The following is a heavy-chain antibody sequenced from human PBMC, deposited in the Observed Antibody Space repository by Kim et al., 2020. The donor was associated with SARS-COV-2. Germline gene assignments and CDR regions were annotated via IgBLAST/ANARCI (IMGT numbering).Heavy chain of an antibody. CDR1: GGTFSSYA. Sequence: SVKVSCKASGGTFSSYAISWVRQAPGQGLEWMGRIIPILGIANYAQKFQGRVTITADKSTSTAYMELSSLRSEDTAVYYCARLYGSGSYPVYYYYGMDVWGQGTTVTVSS. V-gene: IGHV1-69*04. D-gene: IGHD3-10*01. J-gene: IGHJ6*02. CDR2: IIPILGIA. CDR3: ARLYGSGSYPVYYYYGMDV.